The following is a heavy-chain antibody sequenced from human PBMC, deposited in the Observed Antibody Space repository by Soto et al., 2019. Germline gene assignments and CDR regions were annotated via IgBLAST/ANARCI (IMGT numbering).Heavy chain of an antibody. CDR3: ARASYYYDSSSPGSYNWFDP. CDR1: GGSISSSNW. V-gene: IGHV4-4*02. CDR2: IYHSGST. D-gene: IGHD3-22*01. J-gene: IGHJ5*02. Sequence: SETLSLTCAVSGGSISSSNWWSWVRQPPGKGLEWIGEIYHSGSTNYNPSLKGRVTISVDKSKNQFSLKLSSVTAADTAVYYCARASYYYDSSSPGSYNWFDPWGQGTLVTVSS.